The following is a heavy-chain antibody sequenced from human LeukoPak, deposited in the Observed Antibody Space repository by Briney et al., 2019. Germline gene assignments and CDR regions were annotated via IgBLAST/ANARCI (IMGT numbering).Heavy chain of an antibody. Sequence: SETLSLTCTVSGVSISSSNSYWGWIRQPPGKGLEWIGSIYYSGSTYYNPSLKSRVTISVDTSKNQFSLKLSSVTAADTAVYYCARHGGTMVRGYDAFDIWGQGTMVTVSS. CDR3: ARHGGTMVRGYDAFDI. J-gene: IGHJ3*02. CDR1: GVSISSSNSY. V-gene: IGHV4-39*01. CDR2: IYYSGST. D-gene: IGHD3-10*01.